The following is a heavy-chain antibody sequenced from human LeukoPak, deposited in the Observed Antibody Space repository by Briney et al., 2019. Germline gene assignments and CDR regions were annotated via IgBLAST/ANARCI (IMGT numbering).Heavy chain of an antibody. J-gene: IGHJ6*03. CDR1: GYTFTGYY. CDR2: INPNSGGT. Sequence: ASVKVSCKASGYTFTGYYMHWVRQAPGQGLEWMGWINPNSGGTNYAQKFQGRVTMTRNTSISTAYMELSSLRSEDTAVYYCARGGITMVRGVLGRAYYYYYMDVWGKGTTVTISS. CDR3: ARGGITMVRGVLGRAYYYYYMDV. V-gene: IGHV1-2*02. D-gene: IGHD3-10*01.